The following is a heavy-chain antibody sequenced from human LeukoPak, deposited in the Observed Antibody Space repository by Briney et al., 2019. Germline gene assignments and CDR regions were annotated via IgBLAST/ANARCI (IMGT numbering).Heavy chain of an antibody. CDR2: ISSDGRIT. Sequence: PGGSLRLSCSASGYTFSTYAMHWVRQAPGKGLEHVSAISSDGRITYYANSVKGRFTISRDNSKNTLYLQMGSLRVEDMAVYYCARVSGWYWFDKWGQGTLVTVSS. CDR3: ARVSGWYWFDK. V-gene: IGHV3-64*01. CDR1: GYTFSTYA. J-gene: IGHJ4*02. D-gene: IGHD6-19*01.